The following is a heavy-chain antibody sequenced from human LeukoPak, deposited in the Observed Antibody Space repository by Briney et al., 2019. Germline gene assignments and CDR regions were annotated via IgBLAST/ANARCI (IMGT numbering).Heavy chain of an antibody. Sequence: PGGSLRLSCAASGFTFSSYSMNWVRQAPGKGQEWVSSISSRSRHIYYADSVKGRFTIFRDDAKNSLFLQMDSLRVEDTAMYYCVRDFSTVTTAYLHHWGQGTLLTVSS. D-gene: IGHD4-17*01. J-gene: IGHJ1*01. CDR1: GFTFSSYS. V-gene: IGHV3-21*04. CDR3: VRDFSTVTTAYLHH. CDR2: ISSRSRHI.